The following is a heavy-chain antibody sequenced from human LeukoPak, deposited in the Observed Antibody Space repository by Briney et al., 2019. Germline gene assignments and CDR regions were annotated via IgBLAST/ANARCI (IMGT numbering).Heavy chain of an antibody. V-gene: IGHV4-59*01. J-gene: IGHJ4*02. CDR1: GGSISSYY. CDR3: ARELLRHDILTGSYFDY. Sequence: SETLSPTCTVSGGSISSYYWSWIRQPPGKGLEWIGYIYYSGSTNYNPSLKSRVTISVDTSKNQFSLKLSSVTAADTAVYYCARELLRHDILTGSYFDYWGQGTLVTVSS. D-gene: IGHD3-9*01. CDR2: IYYSGST.